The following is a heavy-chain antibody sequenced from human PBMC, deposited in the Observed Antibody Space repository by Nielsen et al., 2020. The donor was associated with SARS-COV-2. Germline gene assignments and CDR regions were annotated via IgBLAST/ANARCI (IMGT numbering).Heavy chain of an antibody. CDR1: GGTFSSYA. V-gene: IGHV1-69*04. D-gene: IGHD1-26*01. J-gene: IGHJ3*02. CDR3: ARVGLWVGATVWEDDAFDI. Sequence: SVKVSCKASGGTFSSYAISWVRQAPGQGLEWMGRIIPILGIANYAQKFQGRVTITADKSTSTAYMELSSLRSEDTAVYYCARVGLWVGATVWEDDAFDIWGQGTMVTVSS. CDR2: IIPILGIA.